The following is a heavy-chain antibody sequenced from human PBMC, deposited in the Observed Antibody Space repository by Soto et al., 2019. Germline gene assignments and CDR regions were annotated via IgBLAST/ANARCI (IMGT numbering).Heavy chain of an antibody. J-gene: IGHJ6*02. D-gene: IGHD3-9*01. CDR2: IYPGDSDT. V-gene: IGHV5-51*01. Sequence: GESLKSSCKCSGYSFTTYWIGWVRQMPGKGLERMGIIYPGDSDTRYSPSFQGQFTISADKSISTAYLQWSSLKASDTAMYYCVRLFTYVGILSGFLQLYSPTGMDVLGQLTTVPIS. CDR3: VRLFTYVGILSGFLQLYSPTGMDV. CDR1: GYSFTTYW.